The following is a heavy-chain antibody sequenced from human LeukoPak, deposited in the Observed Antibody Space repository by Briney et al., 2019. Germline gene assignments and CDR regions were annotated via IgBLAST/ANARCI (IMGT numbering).Heavy chain of an antibody. CDR1: GFTFSSYG. V-gene: IGHV3-30*02. J-gene: IGHJ4*02. CDR2: IWYDGSNK. D-gene: IGHD3-22*01. Sequence: PGGSLRLSCAASGFTFSSYGMHWVRQAPGKGLEWVAVIWYDGSNKYYADSVKGRFTISRDNSKNTLYLQMRSLRAEDTAVYYCVKAIFFGSGSYYGYWGQGALVTVSS. CDR3: VKAIFFGSGSYYGY.